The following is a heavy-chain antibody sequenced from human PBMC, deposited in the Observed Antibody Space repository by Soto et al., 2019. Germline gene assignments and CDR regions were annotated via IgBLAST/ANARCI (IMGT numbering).Heavy chain of an antibody. CDR1: GFTFSSYS. V-gene: IGHV3-21*01. J-gene: IGHJ6*02. CDR3: ARDLAYDSSQYGMDV. D-gene: IGHD3-22*01. CDR2: ISSSSSYI. Sequence: GGSQRLSSTASGFTFSSYSMNWVRQAPGKGLEWVSSISSSSSYIYYADSVKGRFTISRDNAKNSLYLQMNSLRAEDTAVYYCARDLAYDSSQYGMDVWGQGTTVTVSS.